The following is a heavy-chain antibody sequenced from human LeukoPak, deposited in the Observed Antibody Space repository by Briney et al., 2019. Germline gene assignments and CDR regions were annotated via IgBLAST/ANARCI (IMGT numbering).Heavy chain of an antibody. CDR2: VSSSGSTI. V-gene: IGHV3-11*04. D-gene: IGHD3-22*01. Sequence: GGSLRLSCAASGFTFSDYYMSWIRQAPGKGLEWVSYVSSSGSTIYYADSVKGRFTISRDNAKNSLYLQMNSLRAEDTAVYYCARVGGYYYADDAFDIWGQGAMVTVSS. CDR1: GFTFSDYY. CDR3: ARVGGYYYADDAFDI. J-gene: IGHJ3*02.